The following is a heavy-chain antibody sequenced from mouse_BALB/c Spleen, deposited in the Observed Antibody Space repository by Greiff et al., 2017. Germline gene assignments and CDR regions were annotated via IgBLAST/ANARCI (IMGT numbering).Heavy chain of an antibody. J-gene: IGHJ3*01. Sequence: EVQRVESGGGLVKPGGSLKLSCAASGFTFSDYYMYWVRQTPEKRLEWVATISDGGSYTYYPDSVKGRFTISRDNAKNNLYLQMSSLKSEDTAMYYCAKANWSFFAYWGQGTLVTVSA. D-gene: IGHD4-1*01. CDR2: ISDGGSYT. V-gene: IGHV5-4*02. CDR1: GFTFSDYY. CDR3: AKANWSFFAY.